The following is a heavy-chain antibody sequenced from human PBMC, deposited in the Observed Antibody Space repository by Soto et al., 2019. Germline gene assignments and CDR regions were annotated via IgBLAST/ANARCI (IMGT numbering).Heavy chain of an antibody. CDR3: AALIVVVPAAPYDGMDV. V-gene: IGHV4-34*01. CDR1: GGSFSGYY. Sequence: SETLSLTCAVYGGSFSGYYWSWIRQPPGKGLEWIGEINHSGSTNYNPSLKSRVTISVDASKNQFSLKLSSVTAADTAVYYCAALIVVVPAAPYDGMDVWGQGTTVTVSS. CDR2: INHSGST. J-gene: IGHJ6*02. D-gene: IGHD2-2*01.